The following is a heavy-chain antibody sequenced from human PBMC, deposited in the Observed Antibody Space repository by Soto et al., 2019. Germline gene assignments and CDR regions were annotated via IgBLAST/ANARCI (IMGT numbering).Heavy chain of an antibody. CDR3: ARDGTLYDSSAYYYLY. V-gene: IGHV1-69*13. D-gene: IGHD3-22*01. CDR2: ITPMFGTP. CDR1: GGTFSRYT. Sequence: SVKVSCKASGGTFSRYTITWVRQAPGQGLEWMGGITPMFGTPNYAQKFQGRVTITADESTSTAYMGLSSLRSEDTAMYYCARDGTLYDSSAYYYLYWGQGTLVTVSS. J-gene: IGHJ4*02.